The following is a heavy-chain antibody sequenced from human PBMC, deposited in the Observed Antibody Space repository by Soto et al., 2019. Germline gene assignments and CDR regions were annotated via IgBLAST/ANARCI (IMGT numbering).Heavy chain of an antibody. D-gene: IGHD2-15*01. J-gene: IGHJ5*02. V-gene: IGHV5-10-1*01. CDR3: ARGGQQVVHTWVDP. CDR1: GYSFTSYW. CDR2: LDPSDSYT. Sequence: EVQLVQSGEEVKKPGESLRISCKGSGYSFTSYWINWLRQMPGKGLEWMGRLDPSDSYTNYNPSFQGHVTISSDKSLSTADLQWSSLKASDTAIYYCARGGQQVVHTWVDPWGQGTLVTVSS.